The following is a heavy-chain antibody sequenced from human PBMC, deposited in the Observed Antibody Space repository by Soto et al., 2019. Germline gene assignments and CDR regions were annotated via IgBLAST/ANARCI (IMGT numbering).Heavy chain of an antibody. CDR1: GNSISSSNW. CDR3: ATSYNWNDVYDDY. D-gene: IGHD1-20*01. V-gene: IGHV4-4*02. CDR2: IYHSGST. J-gene: IGHJ4*02. Sequence: SETLSLTCAISGNSISSSNWWSWVRQPPGKGLEWIGEIYHSGSTNYNPSLKSRVTISVDKSKNQFSLKLSSVTAADTAVYYCATSYNWNDVYDDYWGQGTLVTVSS.